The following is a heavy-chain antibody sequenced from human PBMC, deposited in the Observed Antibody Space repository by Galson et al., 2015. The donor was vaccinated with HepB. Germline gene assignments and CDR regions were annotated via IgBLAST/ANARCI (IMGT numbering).Heavy chain of an antibody. V-gene: IGHV3-15*07. J-gene: IGHJ6*02. CDR1: GFTFSNAW. Sequence: SLRLSCAASGFTFSNAWMNWVRQAPGKGLEWVGRIKSKTDGGTTDYAAPVKGRFTISRDDSKNTLYLQMNSLKTEDTAVYYCTTGDSSGQYSYYYYGMDVWGQGTTVTVSS. CDR3: TTGDSSGQYSYYYYGMDV. D-gene: IGHD3-22*01. CDR2: IKSKTDGGTT.